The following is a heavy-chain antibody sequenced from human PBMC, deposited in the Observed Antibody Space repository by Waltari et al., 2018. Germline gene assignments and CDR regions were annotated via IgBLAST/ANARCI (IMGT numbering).Heavy chain of an antibody. D-gene: IGHD3-16*02. J-gene: IGHJ6*02. CDR3: AREITFGGVITKYYYYGMDV. V-gene: IGHV3-7*03. CDR2: KKQEGSGE. Sequence: EVQLVESGGGLVQPGGSLRLSCAASGFTFSSYWMSWVRQAPGKGLEWVANKKQEGSGEYYVDSVEGRFAISRDNAKNSLYLQMNSLRAEETAVYYCAREITFGGVITKYYYYGMDVWGQGTTVTVSS. CDR1: GFTFSSYW.